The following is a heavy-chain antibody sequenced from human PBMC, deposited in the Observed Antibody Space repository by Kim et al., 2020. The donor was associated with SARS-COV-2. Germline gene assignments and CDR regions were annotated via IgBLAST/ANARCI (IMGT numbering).Heavy chain of an antibody. D-gene: IGHD5-18*01. J-gene: IGHJ3*02. CDR2: IKSESRGGTP. CDR3: VTEGYSYGYHALDT. CDR1: GFTFNDAW. V-gene: IGHV3-15*01. Sequence: GGSLRLSGAASGFTFNDAWMSWVRQAPGKGLEWVGRIKSESRGGTPDYAAPVKGRFTISRDDSKETVYLQMNSLTTEDTAVYFCVTEGYSYGYHALDTWGQGTMVTVSS.